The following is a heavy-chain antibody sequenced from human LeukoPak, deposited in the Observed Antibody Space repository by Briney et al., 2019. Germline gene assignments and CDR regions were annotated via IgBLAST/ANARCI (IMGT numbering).Heavy chain of an antibody. D-gene: IGHD3-10*01. Sequence: QPGGSLRLSCAASGLTFSTFWMTWVRQTPGKGMEWVANIKGDGREMNYLDSVKGRFTISRDNAKSSLYLQMNSLRAEDTAVYHCVPGGHVDYWGQGTLVTVSS. V-gene: IGHV3-7*01. CDR2: IKGDGREM. J-gene: IGHJ4*02. CDR3: VPGGHVDY. CDR1: GLTFSTFW.